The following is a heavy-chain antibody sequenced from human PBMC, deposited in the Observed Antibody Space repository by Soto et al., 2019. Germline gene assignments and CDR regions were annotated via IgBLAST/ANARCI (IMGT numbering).Heavy chain of an antibody. CDR3: ARDRETTVTTLDYFDY. D-gene: IGHD4-17*01. J-gene: IGHJ4*02. CDR2: IYHSGST. CDR1: GYSISSGYY. V-gene: IGHV4-38-2*02. Sequence: TSETLSLTCAVSGYSISSGYYWGWIRQPPGMGLEWIGSIYHSGSTYYNPSLKSRVTISVDTSKNQFSLKLSSVTAADTAVYYCARDRETTVTTLDYFDYWGQGTLVTVSS.